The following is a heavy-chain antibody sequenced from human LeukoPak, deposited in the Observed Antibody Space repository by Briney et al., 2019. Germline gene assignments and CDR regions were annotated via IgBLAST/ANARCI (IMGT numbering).Heavy chain of an antibody. CDR1: GFTVSSNY. CDR2: ISSSSSYT. J-gene: IGHJ3*02. Sequence: GGSLRLSCAASGFTVSSNYMSWVRQAPGKGLEWVSYISSSSSYTNYADSVKGRFTISRDNAKNSLYLQMNSLRAEDTAIYYCARERHDAFDIWGQGTMVTVSS. CDR3: ARERHDAFDI. V-gene: IGHV3-11*05.